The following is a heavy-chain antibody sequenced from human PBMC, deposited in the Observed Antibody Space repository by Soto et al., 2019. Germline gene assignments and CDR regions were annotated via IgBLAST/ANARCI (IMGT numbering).Heavy chain of an antibody. J-gene: IGHJ4*02. V-gene: IGHV4-39*01. CDR2: IFYTGNT. CDR1: GGSISSSRYY. D-gene: IGHD2-21*02. CDR3: ARRVAGDVGRHFDY. Sequence: PSETMSLTCTVSGGSISSSRYYWGWIRQPPGKGLEWIGSIFYTGNTYYNPSLKSRVTISVDTSKNQFSLKLSSVTAADTAVYYCARRVAGDVGRHFDYWGQGTLVTVSS.